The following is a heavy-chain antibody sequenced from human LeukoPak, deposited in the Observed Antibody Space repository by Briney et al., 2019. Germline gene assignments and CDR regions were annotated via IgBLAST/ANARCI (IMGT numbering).Heavy chain of an antibody. CDR1: GFTFSSYS. V-gene: IGHV3-21*01. CDR2: ISSSSSYI. CDR3: ARTRSGSGYGSDY. Sequence: GGSLRLSCAASGFTFSSYSMNWVRQAPGKGLEWVSSISSSSSYIYYADSVKGRFTVSRDNAKNSLYLQMNSLRAEDTALFYCARTRSGSGYGSDYWGQGTLVTVSS. J-gene: IGHJ4*02. D-gene: IGHD5-12*01.